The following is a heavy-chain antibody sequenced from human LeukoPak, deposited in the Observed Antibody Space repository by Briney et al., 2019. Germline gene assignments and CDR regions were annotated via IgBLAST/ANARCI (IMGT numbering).Heavy chain of an antibody. CDR3: AKDHFYDSSGYYYFDY. D-gene: IGHD3-22*01. V-gene: IGHV3-23*01. J-gene: IGHJ4*02. CDR1: GFTFSSYA. CDR2: ISGSGGST. Sequence: GGSLRLSCAASGFTFSSYAMSWVRQAPGKGLEWVSAISGSGGSTYYADSVKGRFTISRDNSKNTLYLQMNSLRAEDTAAYYCAKDHFYDSSGYYYFDYWGQGTLVTVSS.